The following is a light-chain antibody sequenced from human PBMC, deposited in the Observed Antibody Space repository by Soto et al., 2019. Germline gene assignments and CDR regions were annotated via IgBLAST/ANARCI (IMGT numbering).Light chain of an antibody. CDR1: SSDVGGYNY. CDR2: EVS. J-gene: IGLJ2*01. V-gene: IGLV2-14*01. Sequence: QSVLTQPASVSGSPGQSITISCTGTSSDVGGYNYVSWYQQHPGKAPKLMIYEVSNRPPGVSNRFSGSKSGNTASLTISGLQAEDEADYYCSSYTSSNTVVFGGGTQLTVL. CDR3: SSYTSSNTVV.